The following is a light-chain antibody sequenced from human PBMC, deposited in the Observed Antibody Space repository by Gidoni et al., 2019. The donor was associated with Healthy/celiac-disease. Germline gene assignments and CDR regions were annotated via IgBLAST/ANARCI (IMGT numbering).Light chain of an antibody. J-gene: IGLJ2*01. CDR3: QVWDSSSVHRV. CDR1: NIGSKS. CDR2: DDS. Sequence: SSVLTQPPSVSVAPGQTARMTCGGNNIGSKSVHWYQQKPGKAPVLVVYDDSDRTSGIPERFSGSNSWNTATLTISRVEAGDEADYYCQVWDSSSVHRVFGGGTKLTVL. V-gene: IGLV3-21*02.